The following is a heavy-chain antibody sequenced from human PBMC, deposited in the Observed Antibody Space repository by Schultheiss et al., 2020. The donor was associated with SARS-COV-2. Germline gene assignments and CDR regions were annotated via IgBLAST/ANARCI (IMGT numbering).Heavy chain of an antibody. V-gene: IGHV3-30*07. D-gene: IGHD3-22*01. CDR3: AKEPYSTMIEVDSDY. CDR1: GFTFSSYA. Sequence: GGSLRLSCAASGFTFSSYAMHWVRQAPGKGLEWVAVISYDGSYKYHADSVKGRFTISRDNAKNSLYLEMNSLRAEDTALYHCAKEPYSTMIEVDSDYWGQGTLVTVSS. CDR2: ISYDGSYK. J-gene: IGHJ4*02.